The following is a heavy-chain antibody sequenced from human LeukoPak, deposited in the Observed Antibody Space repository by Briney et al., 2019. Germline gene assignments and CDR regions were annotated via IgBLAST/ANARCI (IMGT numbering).Heavy chain of an antibody. V-gene: IGHV1-2*02. CDR2: INPNSGGT. CDR3: AREPYDPGNFRTNYYHIDV. J-gene: IGHJ6*03. D-gene: IGHD3/OR15-3a*01. CDR1: GYTFTGYY. Sequence: ASVKVSCKASGYTFTGYYMHWVRQAPGQGLEWMGWINPNSGGTNYVQKFQGRVTLNRDRSISAAYMEPSGVRADDTAVYYCAREPYDPGNFRTNYYHIDVWGEGTTVTISS.